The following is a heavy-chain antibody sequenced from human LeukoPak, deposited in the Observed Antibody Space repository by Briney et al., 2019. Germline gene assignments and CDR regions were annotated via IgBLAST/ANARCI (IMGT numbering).Heavy chain of an antibody. Sequence: GGSLRLSCAASGFTFSSYWMSWVRQAPGKGLEWVANIKQDGSEKYYVDSVKGRFTISRDNAKNSLYLQMNSLRAEDTAVYCCARGVAAANMMYYFDYWGQGTLVAVSS. CDR1: GFTFSSYW. J-gene: IGHJ4*02. CDR3: ARGVAAANMMYYFDY. D-gene: IGHD6-13*01. V-gene: IGHV3-7*01. CDR2: IKQDGSEK.